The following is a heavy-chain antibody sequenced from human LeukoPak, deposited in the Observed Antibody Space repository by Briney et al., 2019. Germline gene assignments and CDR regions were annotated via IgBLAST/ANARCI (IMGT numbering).Heavy chain of an antibody. CDR3: ARDRGYDYVWGSYPLPDC. D-gene: IGHD3-16*01. J-gene: IGHJ4*02. CDR2: ISSSSSTI. V-gene: IGHV3-48*01. CDR1: GFTFSIYA. Sequence: GGSLRLSCAASGFTFSIYAMNWVRQAPGKGLEWVSYISSSSSTIYYADSVKGRFTISRDNAKNSLYLQMNSLRAEDTAVYYCARDRGYDYVWGSYPLPDCWGQGTLVTVSS.